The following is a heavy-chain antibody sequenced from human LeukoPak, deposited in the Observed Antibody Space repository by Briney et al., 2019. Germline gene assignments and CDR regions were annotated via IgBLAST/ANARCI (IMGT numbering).Heavy chain of an antibody. CDR3: AESRDAYNDFDY. V-gene: IGHV3-74*01. Sequence: PGGSLRLSCAASGFTFSSHWMHWVRQPPGKGLVWVSRIKSDGSTTTYADSVKDRFTISRDNAKNTLYLQMNSLRVEDTAVYYCAESRDAYNDFDYWGQGTLVTVSS. J-gene: IGHJ4*02. CDR2: IKSDGSTT. D-gene: IGHD5-24*01. CDR1: GFTFSSHW.